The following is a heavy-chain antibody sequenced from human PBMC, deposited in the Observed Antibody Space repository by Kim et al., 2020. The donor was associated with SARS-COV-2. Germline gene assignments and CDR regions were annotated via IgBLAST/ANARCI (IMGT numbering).Heavy chain of an antibody. Sequence: IYYADSVKGRFTISRDNAKNSLYLQMNSLRAEDTAVYYCANGDYQDGMDVWGQGTTVTVSS. D-gene: IGHD4-17*01. CDR2: I. J-gene: IGHJ6*02. V-gene: IGHV3-48*03. CDR3: ANGDYQDGMDV.